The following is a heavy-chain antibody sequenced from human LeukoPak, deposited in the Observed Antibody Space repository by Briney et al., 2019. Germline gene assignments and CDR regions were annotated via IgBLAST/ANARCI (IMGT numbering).Heavy chain of an antibody. D-gene: IGHD6-19*01. V-gene: IGHV3-23*01. CDR1: GXTFSSYA. CDR2: ISGGGGST. J-gene: IGHJ4*02. Sequence: GGSLRLSCAASGXTFSSYAMSWVRQAPGKGLEWVSAISGGGGSTYYADSVKGRFTISRDNSKNTLYLQMNSLRADDTAVYYCANPGRYSSGWVFPPCFDYWGQGTLVTVSS. CDR3: ANPGRYSSGWVFPPCFDY.